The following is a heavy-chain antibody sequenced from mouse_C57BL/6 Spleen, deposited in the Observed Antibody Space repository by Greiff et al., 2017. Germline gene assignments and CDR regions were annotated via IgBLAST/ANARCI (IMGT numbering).Heavy chain of an antibody. CDR2: IWRGGST. J-gene: IGHJ4*01. D-gene: IGHD2-4*01. V-gene: IGHV2-5*01. Sequence: VKLMESGPGLVQPSQSLSITCTVSGFSLTSYGVHWVRQSPGKGLEWLGVIWRGGSTDYNAAFMSRLSITKDNSKSQVFFKMNSLQADDTAIYYCAAYDYDEEPYAMDYWGQGTSVTVSS. CDR3: AAYDYDEEPYAMDY. CDR1: GFSLTSYG.